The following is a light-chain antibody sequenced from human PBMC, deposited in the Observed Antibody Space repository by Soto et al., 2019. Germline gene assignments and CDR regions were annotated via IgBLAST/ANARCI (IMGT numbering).Light chain of an antibody. CDR1: SSDVGSYNY. Sequence: QSVLTQPASVSGSPGQSTTISCTGTSSDVGSYNYVSWYQQHPGRAPRLMIYEVSNRPSGVSNRFSGSKSGNTASLTISGLPAEDEADYYCSSYTTSSTYVFGPGTKLTVL. V-gene: IGLV2-14*01. CDR2: EVS. J-gene: IGLJ1*01. CDR3: SSYTTSSTYV.